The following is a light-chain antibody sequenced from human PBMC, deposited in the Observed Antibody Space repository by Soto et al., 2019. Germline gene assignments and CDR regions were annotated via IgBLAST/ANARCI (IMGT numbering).Light chain of an antibody. V-gene: IGKV1-5*03. CDR1: QSVSSW. CDR2: KAF. CDR3: HQYGTSPQT. Sequence: DIQMTQSPSTLSASVGDRVTMTCRASQSVSSWLAWYQLRPGKAPRLLIYKAFTLESGVPSRFSGSGHGTQFTLTIDGLQPEDFAVYFCHQYGTSPQTFGQGTKVDIK. J-gene: IGKJ1*01.